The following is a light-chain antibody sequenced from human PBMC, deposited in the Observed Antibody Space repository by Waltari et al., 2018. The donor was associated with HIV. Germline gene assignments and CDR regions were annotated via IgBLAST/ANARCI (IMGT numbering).Light chain of an antibody. CDR2: GNN. Sequence: QSVLTQPPSASGTPGQRVTISCSGSSSNIGSNHVNWYQQLPGTAPKLLIYGNNQRPSGVPDRFSGSKSGTSASLAISGLQSEEEAVYYCAPWDDSLNGWIFGGGTKLTVL. J-gene: IGLJ2*01. CDR1: SSNIGSNH. V-gene: IGLV1-44*01. CDR3: APWDDSLNGWI.